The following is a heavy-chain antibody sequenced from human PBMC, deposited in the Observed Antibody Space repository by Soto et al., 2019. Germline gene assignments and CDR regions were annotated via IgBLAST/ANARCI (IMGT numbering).Heavy chain of an antibody. CDR1: GFTFSSYA. CDR2: IYSGDIT. D-gene: IGHD6-19*01. CDR3: ANLRHSSGWYRYFDY. V-gene: IGHV3-23*03. Sequence: PGGSLRLSCAASGFTFSSYAMSWVRQAPGKGLEWVSVIYSGDITYYADSVKGRFTISRDNSKNTLYLQMNSLRAEDTAVYYCANLRHSSGWYRYFDYWGQGTLVTVSS. J-gene: IGHJ4*02.